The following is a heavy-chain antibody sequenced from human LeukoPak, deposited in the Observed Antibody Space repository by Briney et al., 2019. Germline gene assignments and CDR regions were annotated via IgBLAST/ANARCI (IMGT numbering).Heavy chain of an antibody. CDR2: ISSSSSDI. J-gene: IGHJ3*02. D-gene: IGHD2-2*02. V-gene: IGHV3-21*01. CDR3: ARDMGGEAVVVPAAIGAFDT. CDR1: GFTFSSYS. Sequence: GGCLRLSCAASGFTFSSYSMNWVRQAPGKGLEWVSSISSSSSDIYYADSVKGRFTTSRDKAKNSLYLQMNSLRAEDTAVYYCARDMGGEAVVVPAAIGAFDTWGQGTMVTVSS.